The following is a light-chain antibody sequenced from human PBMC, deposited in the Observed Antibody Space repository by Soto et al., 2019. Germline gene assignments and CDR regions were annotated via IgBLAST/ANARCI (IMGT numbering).Light chain of an antibody. V-gene: IGLV2-23*02. CDR1: SSDVGSYNL. CDR2: EVS. J-gene: IGLJ2*01. CDR3: CSYANSSPAV. Sequence: QSVLTQPASVSGSPGQSITISCTGTSSDVGSYNLVSWYQQHPGKAPKLIIYEVSKRPSGVSNRFSGSKSGNTASLTISGLQAEDEADYYCCSYANSSPAVFGGGTKVTVL.